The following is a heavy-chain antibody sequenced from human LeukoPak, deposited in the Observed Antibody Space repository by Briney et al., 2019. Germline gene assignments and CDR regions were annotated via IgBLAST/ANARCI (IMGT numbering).Heavy chain of an antibody. V-gene: IGHV1-8*03. J-gene: IGHJ4*02. D-gene: IGHD5-18*01. CDR3: ARWRGYSYGYIDY. CDR2: MNPNSGNT. Sequence: ASVKVSCKASGYTFTSYDINWVRQATGQGLEWMGWMNPNSGNTGYAQKFQGRVTITRNTSISTAYMELSSLRSEDTAVYYCARWRGYSYGYIDYWGQGTLVTVPS. CDR1: GYTFTSYD.